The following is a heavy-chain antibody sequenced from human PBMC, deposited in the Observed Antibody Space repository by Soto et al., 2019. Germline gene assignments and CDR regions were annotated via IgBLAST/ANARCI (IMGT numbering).Heavy chain of an antibody. CDR1: GYTFTSYY. CDR3: AKYSASKQYNWFDP. V-gene: IGHV1-46*01. J-gene: IGHJ5*02. Sequence: ASVKVSCKASGYTFTSYYMHWGGQAPGQGLEWMGIINPSGGSTSYAKKFQGRVTMTRDTSTSTVYMELSSLRSEDTAVYYCAKYSASKQYNWFDPWGQGTLVTVSS. CDR2: INPSGGST. D-gene: IGHD1-26*01.